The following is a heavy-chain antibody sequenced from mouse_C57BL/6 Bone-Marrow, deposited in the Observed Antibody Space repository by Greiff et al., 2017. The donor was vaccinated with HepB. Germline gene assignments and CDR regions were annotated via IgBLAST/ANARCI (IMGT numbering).Heavy chain of an antibody. CDR3: ARGCYGSSYAMDY. CDR2: IYPGSGST. V-gene: IGHV1-55*01. CDR1: GYTFTSYW. J-gene: IGHJ4*01. D-gene: IGHD1-1*01. Sequence: QVQLQQPGAELVKPGASVKMSCKASGYTFTSYWITWVKQRPGQGLEWIGDIYPGSGSTNYNEKFKSKATLTVDTSSSTAYMQLSILTSEDSAVYYCARGCYGSSYAMDYWGQGTSVTVSS.